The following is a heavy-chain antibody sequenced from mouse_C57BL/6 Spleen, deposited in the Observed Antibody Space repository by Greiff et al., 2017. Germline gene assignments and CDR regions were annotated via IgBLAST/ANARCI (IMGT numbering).Heavy chain of an antibody. V-gene: IGHV1-22*01. Sequence: EVKLMESGPELVKPGASVKMSCKASGYTFTDYNMHWVKQSHGKSLEWIGYINPNNGGTSYNQKFKGKATLTVNKSSSTAYMELRSLTSEDSAVYYCARWDYYGSSYGYFDVWGTGTTVTVSS. D-gene: IGHD1-1*01. CDR1: GYTFTDYN. CDR3: ARWDYYGSSYGYFDV. J-gene: IGHJ1*03. CDR2: INPNNGGT.